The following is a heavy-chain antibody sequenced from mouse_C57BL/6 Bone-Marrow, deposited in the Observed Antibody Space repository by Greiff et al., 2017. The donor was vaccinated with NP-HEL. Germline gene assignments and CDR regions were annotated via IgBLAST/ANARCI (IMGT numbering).Heavy chain of an antibody. CDR2: IYPGSGST. CDR1: GYTFTSYW. V-gene: IGHV1-55*01. CDR3: ARGITTVVEEVLYAMDY. D-gene: IGHD1-1*01. Sequence: QVQLQQPGAELVKPGASVKMSCKASGYTFTSYWITWVKQRPGQGLEWIGDIYPGSGSTNYNEKFKSKATLTVDTSSSTAYMQLSSLTSEDSAVYYCARGITTVVEEVLYAMDYWGQGTSVTVSS. J-gene: IGHJ4*01.